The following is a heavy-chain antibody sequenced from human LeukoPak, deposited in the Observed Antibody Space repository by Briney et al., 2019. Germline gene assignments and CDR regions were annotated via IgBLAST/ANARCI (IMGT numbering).Heavy chain of an antibody. J-gene: IGHJ4*02. CDR2: INPNSGDT. D-gene: IGHD3-22*01. V-gene: IGHV1-2*04. Sequence: GASVKVSCKASGYTFTDYYMHWVRQAPGQGLEWMGWINPNSGDTNYAQKFQGWVTMTRDTSISTAYMELSRLTSDDTAVYYCASDRSYDKGPLDYWGQGTLVTVSS. CDR3: ASDRSYDKGPLDY. CDR1: GYTFTDYY.